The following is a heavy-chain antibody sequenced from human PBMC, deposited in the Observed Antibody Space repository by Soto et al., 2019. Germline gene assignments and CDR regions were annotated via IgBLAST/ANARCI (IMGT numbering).Heavy chain of an antibody. CDR3: ARLPKGSVVTA. CDR1: GFRFSDHS. J-gene: IGHJ1*01. V-gene: IGHV3-48*02. D-gene: IGHD2-21*02. CDR2: ISSNGDTT. Sequence: VESGGGLVYPGGSLRLSCVASGFRFSDHSMNWVRQAPGKGLQWISYISSNGDTTYYADSVKGRFTVSRDNAKNALFLQMNSLRDDDTATYYCARLPKGSVVTAWGQGPRVTVSS.